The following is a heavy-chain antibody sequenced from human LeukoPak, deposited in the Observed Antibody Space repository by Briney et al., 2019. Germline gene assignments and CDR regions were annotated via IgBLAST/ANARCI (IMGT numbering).Heavy chain of an antibody. CDR2: IYHSGST. V-gene: IGHV4-38-2*02. CDR1: GYSISSGYY. D-gene: IGHD6-19*01. J-gene: IGHJ4*02. Sequence: SETLSLTCTVSGYSISSGYYWGWIRQPPGQGLEWIGSIYHSGSTYYNPSLKSRVTISVDTSKNQFSLKLSSVTAADTAVYYCARDRIAVAVPDYWGQGTLVTVSS. CDR3: ARDRIAVAVPDY.